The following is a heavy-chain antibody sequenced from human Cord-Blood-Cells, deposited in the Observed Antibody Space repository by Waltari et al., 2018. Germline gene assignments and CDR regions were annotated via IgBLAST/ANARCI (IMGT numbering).Heavy chain of an antibody. CDR3: ARVGDRTVTHEYFQH. J-gene: IGHJ1*01. Sequence: HVPLQESGPGLVKPSGTLSLTCAVSRGSISSSNWWRRVRQPPGTGLEWIGEIYHSGSTNYNPSLKSRVTISVDKSKNQFSLKLSSVTAADTAVYYCARVGDRTVTHEYFQHWGQGTLVTVSS. V-gene: IGHV4-4*02. CDR2: IYHSGST. D-gene: IGHD4-4*01. CDR1: RGSISSSNW.